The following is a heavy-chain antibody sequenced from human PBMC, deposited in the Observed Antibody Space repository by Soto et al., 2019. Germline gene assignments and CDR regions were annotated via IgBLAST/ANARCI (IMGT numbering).Heavy chain of an antibody. CDR3: ARWFWSPTLRPNWFDP. Sequence: QVQLVQSGAEVKKPGSSVKVSCKASGGTFSSYAISWVRQAPGQGLGWMGGIIPIFGTANYAQKFQGRVTITADESTSTAYMELSSLRSEDTAVYYCARWFWSPTLRPNWFDPWGQGTLVTVSS. V-gene: IGHV1-69*01. CDR1: GGTFSSYA. CDR2: IIPIFGTA. D-gene: IGHD3-3*01. J-gene: IGHJ5*02.